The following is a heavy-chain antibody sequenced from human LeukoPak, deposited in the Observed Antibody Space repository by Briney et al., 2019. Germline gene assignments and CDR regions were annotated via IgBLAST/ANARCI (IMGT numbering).Heavy chain of an antibody. CDR2: ISYDGSDR. CDR3: ARDRGSGSYYYNYDMDV. D-gene: IGHD1-26*01. V-gene: IGHV3-30*04. J-gene: IGHJ6*02. CDR1: GFTFSNYP. Sequence: QPGGSLRLSCAASGFTFSNYPMHWVRQAPGKGLEWVAVISYDGSDRFHADSVKGRFSISRDNSKNTLYLQMNSLRLEDTAVFYCARDRGSGSYYYNYDMDVWGQGTSVTVTS.